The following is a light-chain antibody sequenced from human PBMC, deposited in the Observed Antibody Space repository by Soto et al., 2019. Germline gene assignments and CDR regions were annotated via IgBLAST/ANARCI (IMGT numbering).Light chain of an antibody. CDR2: DDN. CDR1: SSNIGGNS. CDR3: GSWDSSLSAYV. V-gene: IGLV1-51*01. Sequence: VLTQPPSVSAAPGQKVTISCSGSSSNIGGNSVSWYQQPPGTAPKLLIYDDNKRPSGVPDRFSGSKSGTSATLGITGFQTGDEADYYCGSWDSSLSAYVFGTGTKVTVL. J-gene: IGLJ1*01.